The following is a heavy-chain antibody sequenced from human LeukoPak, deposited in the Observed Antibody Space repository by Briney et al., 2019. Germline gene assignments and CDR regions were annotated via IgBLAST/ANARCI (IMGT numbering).Heavy chain of an antibody. CDR1: GFTFSSYA. V-gene: IGHV3-21*01. Sequence: GGSLRLSCAASGFTFSSYAMHWVRQAPGKGLEWVSSISSSSSYIYYADSVKGRFTISRDNAKNSLYLQMNSLRAEDTAVYYCARASYDSSGYLYYYYYYGMDVWGQGTTVTVSS. J-gene: IGHJ6*02. CDR2: ISSSSSYI. D-gene: IGHD3-22*01. CDR3: ARASYDSSGYLYYYYYYGMDV.